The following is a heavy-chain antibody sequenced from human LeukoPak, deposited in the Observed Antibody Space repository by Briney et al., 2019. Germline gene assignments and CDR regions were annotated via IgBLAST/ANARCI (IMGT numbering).Heavy chain of an antibody. CDR2: IFYSGSN. D-gene: IGHD4-23*01. CDR3: ARFTTVVPAFWYFDL. Sequence: SETLSLTCTVSGASISNYYWSWIRQPPGKGLEWIGYIFYSGSNKYNPSLKSRVTISLDTSKNQFSLQLRSVTAADTAVYYCARFTTVVPAFWYFDLWGRGTLVPVSS. J-gene: IGHJ2*01. V-gene: IGHV4-59*08. CDR1: GASISNYY.